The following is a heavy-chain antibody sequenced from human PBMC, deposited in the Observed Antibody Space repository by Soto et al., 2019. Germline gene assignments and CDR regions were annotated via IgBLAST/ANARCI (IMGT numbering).Heavy chain of an antibody. D-gene: IGHD6-19*01. J-gene: IGHJ4*02. CDR2: ISAYNGNT. CDR3: ARDFRPYSSGWYSGY. V-gene: IGHV1-18*01. CDR1: GYTFTSYG. Sequence: ASVKVSRKASGYTFTSYGISWVRQAPGQGLEWMGWISAYNGNTNYAQKLQGRVTMTTDTSTSTAYMELRSLRSDDTAVYYCARDFRPYSSGWYSGYWGQGTLVTVSS.